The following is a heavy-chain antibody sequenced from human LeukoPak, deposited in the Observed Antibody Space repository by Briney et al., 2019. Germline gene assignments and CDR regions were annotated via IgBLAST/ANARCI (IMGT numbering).Heavy chain of an antibody. CDR3: ARGLTVVTGYNWFGP. V-gene: IGHV4-61*02. Sequence: SETLSLTCTVSGGSISSGSYYWSWIRQPAGKGLEWIGRIYISGSTNYNPSLKSRVTISVDTSKNQFSLKLSSVTAADTAVYYCARGLTVVTGYNWFGPWGQGTLVTVSS. D-gene: IGHD4-23*01. CDR1: GGSISSGSYY. J-gene: IGHJ5*02. CDR2: IYISGST.